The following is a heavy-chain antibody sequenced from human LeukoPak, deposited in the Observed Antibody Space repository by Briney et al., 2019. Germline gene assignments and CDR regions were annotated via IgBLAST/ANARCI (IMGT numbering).Heavy chain of an antibody. V-gene: IGHV4-30-2*01. CDR1: GGSISSGGYY. D-gene: IGHD3-9*01. CDR3: ARDTSYNYDILTGYYRY. J-gene: IGHJ4*02. CDR2: IYHSGST. Sequence: PSETLSLTCTVSGGSISSGGYYWSWIRQPPGKGLEWIGYIYHSGSTYYNPSLKSRVTISEDTSKNQFSLKLSSVTAADTAVYYRARDTSYNYDILTGYYRYWGQGTLVTVSS.